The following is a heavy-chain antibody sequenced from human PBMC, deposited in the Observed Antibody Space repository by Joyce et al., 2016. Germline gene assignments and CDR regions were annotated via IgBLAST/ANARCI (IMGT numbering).Heavy chain of an antibody. Sequence: QVQLQESGPGLVKPSGTLSLTCAVSSGAISGTSWWSWVRQSPGEGLEWIGEIYHSGSTNYNPSLKSRVTISVDKSKNQFSLKLSSVTAADTAVYYCAENGYYAIDHWGQGTLVTVSS. CDR2: IYHSGST. CDR3: AENGYYAIDH. V-gene: IGHV4-4*02. J-gene: IGHJ4*02. D-gene: IGHD3-22*01. CDR1: SGAISGTSW.